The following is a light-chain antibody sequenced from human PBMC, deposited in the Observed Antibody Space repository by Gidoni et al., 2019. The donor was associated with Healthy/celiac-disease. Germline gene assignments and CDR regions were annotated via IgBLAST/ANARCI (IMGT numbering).Light chain of an antibody. CDR3: QQYNNWLPEA. J-gene: IGKJ1*01. CDR2: GAS. V-gene: IGKV3-15*01. CDR1: QSVSSN. Sequence: EIVMTQSPATLSVSPGERATLSCRASQSVSSNLAWYQQKPGQAPRLLIYGASTRATGIPARFSGSGSGTEFTLTISSLQSEDCAVYYCQQYNNWLPEAFGQGTKVEIK.